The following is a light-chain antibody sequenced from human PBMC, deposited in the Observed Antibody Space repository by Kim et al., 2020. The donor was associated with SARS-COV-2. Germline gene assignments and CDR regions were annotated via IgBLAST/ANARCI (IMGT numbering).Light chain of an antibody. CDR2: GTN. CDR1: SLSIYY. Sequence: SSELTQDPAVSVALGQTVRITCQGDSLSIYYATWYQQNPGQAPILFIYGTNNRPSGIPVRFSCSSSGNSASLSISGSQAGDVAHYYFNSRDSIYTLFFGG. J-gene: IGLJ2*01. V-gene: IGLV3-19*01. CDR3: NSRDSIYTLF.